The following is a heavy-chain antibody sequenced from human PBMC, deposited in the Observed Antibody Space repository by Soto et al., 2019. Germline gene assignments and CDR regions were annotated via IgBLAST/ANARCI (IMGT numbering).Heavy chain of an antibody. CDR1: GFTFSSYA. J-gene: IGHJ4*02. D-gene: IGHD3-22*01. Sequence: QVQLVESGGGVVQPGRSLRLSCAASGFTFSSYALHWVRQAPGKGLEWVAVISSDGTNKYYADSVKGRFTISRDNSKDTLYLQINSLRAEDTAVFYCARVYYYDSSDSNYWGQGTLVTVSS. CDR3: ARVYYYDSSDSNY. V-gene: IGHV3-30-3*01. CDR2: ISSDGTNK.